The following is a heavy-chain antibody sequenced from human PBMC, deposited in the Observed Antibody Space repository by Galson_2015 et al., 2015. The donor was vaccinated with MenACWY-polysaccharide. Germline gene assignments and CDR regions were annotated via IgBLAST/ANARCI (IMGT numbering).Heavy chain of an antibody. CDR3: ARAAWFDY. Sequence: SLRLSCAASGFTFSDYYMSWSRQAPGKGLEWVSCISGGGRTINYADSVKGRFAISRDNAKNSLYLQMNSLRAEDTAVYYCARAAWFDYWGQGTLLTVSS. CDR2: ISGGGRTI. V-gene: IGHV3-11*01. J-gene: IGHJ4*02. CDR1: GFTFSDYY.